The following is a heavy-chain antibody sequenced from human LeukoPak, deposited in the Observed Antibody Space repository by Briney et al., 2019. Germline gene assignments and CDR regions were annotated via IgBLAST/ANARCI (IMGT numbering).Heavy chain of an antibody. V-gene: IGHV5-51*01. D-gene: IGHD3-10*01. CDR3: ASERGSGSYYPPRAFDI. Sequence: GESPKISCKGSGYSFTSYWIGWVRQMPGKGLEWMGIIYPGDSDTRYSPSFQGQVTISADKSISTAYLQWSSLKASDTAMYYCASERGSGSYYPPRAFDIWGQGTMVTVSS. J-gene: IGHJ3*02. CDR2: IYPGDSDT. CDR1: GYSFTSYW.